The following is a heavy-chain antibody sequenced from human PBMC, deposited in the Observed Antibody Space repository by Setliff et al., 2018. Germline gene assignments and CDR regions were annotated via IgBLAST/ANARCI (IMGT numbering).Heavy chain of an antibody. CDR2: IIPILGIA. D-gene: IGHD2-15*01. V-gene: IGHV1-69*10. J-gene: IGHJ4*02. CDR3: ARRLVGRYFDY. Sequence: ASVKVSCKASGGTFSSYAISWVRQAPGQGLEWMGGIIPILGIANYAQKFQGRVTITADKSTSTAYMELSSLRSEDTAVYYCARRLVGRYFDYWGRGTLVTVSS. CDR1: GGTFSSYA.